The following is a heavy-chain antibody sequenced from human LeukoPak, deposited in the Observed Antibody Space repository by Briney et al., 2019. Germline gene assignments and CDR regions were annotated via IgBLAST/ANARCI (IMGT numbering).Heavy chain of an antibody. CDR2: INHKGVT. D-gene: IGHD3-16*01. J-gene: IGHJ5*01. Sequence: PSETLPLTCAVYGGSFSGYYWTWLRQSPGEGLEWIGEINHKGVTKYNPSLKSRVTTSVDTSKTQCSLKLTSVTAADTAVYYCARAPSSAYVYSRSVGALDSWGQGTLVTVSS. CDR3: ARAPSSAYVYSRSVGALDS. V-gene: IGHV4-34*01. CDR1: GGSFSGYY.